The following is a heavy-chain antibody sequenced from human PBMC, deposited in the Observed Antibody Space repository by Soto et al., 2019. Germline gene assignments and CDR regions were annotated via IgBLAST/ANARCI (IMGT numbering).Heavy chain of an antibody. CDR2: IYYSGST. V-gene: IGHV4-59*01. J-gene: IGHJ6*02. CDR3: ARGDMTTVTKYYYHGMDV. Sequence: SETLSLTCTVSGGSISSYYWSWIRQPPGKGLEWIGYIYYSGSTNYNPSLKSRVTISVDTSKNQFSLKLSSVTAADTAVYYCARGDMTTVTKYYYHGMDVWGQGTTVTVSS. D-gene: IGHD4-17*01. CDR1: GGSISSYY.